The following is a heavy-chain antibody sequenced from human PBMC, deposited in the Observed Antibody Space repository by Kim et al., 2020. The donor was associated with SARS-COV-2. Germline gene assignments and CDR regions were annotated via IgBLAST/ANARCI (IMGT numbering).Heavy chain of an antibody. D-gene: IGHD6-19*01. CDR2: ISSSSSYI. CDR1: GFTFSSYS. Sequence: GGSLRLSCAASGFTFSSYSMNWVRQAPGKGLEWVSSISSSSSYIYYTDSVKGRFTISRDNAKNSLYLQMNSLRAEDTAVYYCAREGFSSGWYEYWGQGTLVTVSS. CDR3: AREGFSSGWYEY. J-gene: IGHJ4*02. V-gene: IGHV3-21*01.